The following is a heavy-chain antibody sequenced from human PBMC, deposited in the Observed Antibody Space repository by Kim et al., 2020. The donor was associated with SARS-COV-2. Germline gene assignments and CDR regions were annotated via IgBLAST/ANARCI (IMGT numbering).Heavy chain of an antibody. CDR3: ARDPGGAHYGMDV. J-gene: IGHJ6*02. Sequence: GRSLRLSCAASGFTFSSYAMHWDRQAPGKGLEWVALISYDGSNKYYADSVKGRFTISRDNSKNTLYLQMNSLRAEDTAVYYCARDPGGAHYGMDVWGQGT. CDR1: GFTFSSYA. D-gene: IGHD3-16*01. V-gene: IGHV3-30-3*01. CDR2: ISYDGSNK.